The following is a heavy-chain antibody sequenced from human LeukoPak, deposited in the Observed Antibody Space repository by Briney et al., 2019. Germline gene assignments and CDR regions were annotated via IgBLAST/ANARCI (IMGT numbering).Heavy chain of an antibody. CDR2: IKQDESEK. CDR1: GFTFSSYW. V-gene: IGHV3-7*01. J-gene: IGHJ4*02. Sequence: PGGSLRLSCAASGFTFSSYWMSWVRQAPGKGLEWVANIKQDESEKYYVDSLKGRFTISRDNAKNSLYLQMNSLRAEDTAVYYCARDKIEGPTKLDYWGQRILVTVSS. CDR3: ARDKIEGPTKLDY. D-gene: IGHD1-1*01.